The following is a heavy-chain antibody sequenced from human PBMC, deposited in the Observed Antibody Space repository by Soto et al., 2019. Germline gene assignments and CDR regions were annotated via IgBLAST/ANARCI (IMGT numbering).Heavy chain of an antibody. J-gene: IGHJ5*02. V-gene: IGHV3-23*01. D-gene: IGHD4-17*01. CDR2: ISGSGGST. CDR3: AKEPDYAYGDYGNWFDP. CDR1: GFTFSSYA. Sequence: EVQLLESGGGLVQPGGSLRLSCAASGFTFSSYAMSWVRQAPGKGLEWVSAISGSGGSTYYADSVKGRFTIPRDNSKNTLYRQMNSLRAEDKAVYYCAKEPDYAYGDYGNWFDPWGQGTLVTVSS.